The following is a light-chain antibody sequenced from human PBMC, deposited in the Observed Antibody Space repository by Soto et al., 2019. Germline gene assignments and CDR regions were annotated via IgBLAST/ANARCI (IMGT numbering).Light chain of an antibody. CDR3: SSYTSSSTLVV. V-gene: IGLV2-14*01. CDR1: SSDFGGYNY. J-gene: IGLJ2*01. CDR2: DVS. Sequence: QSALTQPASVSGSPGQRITISCTGTSSDFGGYNYVSWYQQHPGKAPKLMIYDVSNRPSGVSNRFSGSKSGNTASLTISGLQAEDEADYYCSSYTSSSTLVVFGGGTKLTVL.